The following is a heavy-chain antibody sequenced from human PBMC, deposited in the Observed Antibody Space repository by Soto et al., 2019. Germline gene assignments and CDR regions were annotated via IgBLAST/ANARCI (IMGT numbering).Heavy chain of an antibody. J-gene: IGHJ4*02. CDR2: LTGSGDST. V-gene: IGHV3-23*01. Sequence: EVQSLESGGGLVQPGGSLRLSCAASGFTFSSFAMTWVRQAPGKGLEWVSSLTGSGDSTYYADSVKGRFTISRDNSKNTLYLQMNSLRADDTALYYCAKGTAVTTGDMAYCGQGTLVTVSS. CDR1: GFTFSSFA. CDR3: AKGTAVTTGDMAY. D-gene: IGHD4-17*01.